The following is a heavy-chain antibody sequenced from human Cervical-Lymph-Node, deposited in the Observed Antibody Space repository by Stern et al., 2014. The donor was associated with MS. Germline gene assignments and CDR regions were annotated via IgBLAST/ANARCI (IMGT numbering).Heavy chain of an antibody. CDR3: ARDFVDTAMITRSDYLDS. CDR2: INTNTGNS. V-gene: IGHV7-4-1*02. CDR1: GYTLTNYP. D-gene: IGHD5-18*01. J-gene: IGHJ4*02. Sequence: QVQLVQSGSELKEPGASVKVSCKGSGYTLTNYPMNWVRQAPGQGLEWMGWINTNTGNSTYAQGFTGRFVFSLDTSVSTAYLHISSLKAEDTAVYYCARDFVDTAMITRSDYLDSWGQGTLVTVSS.